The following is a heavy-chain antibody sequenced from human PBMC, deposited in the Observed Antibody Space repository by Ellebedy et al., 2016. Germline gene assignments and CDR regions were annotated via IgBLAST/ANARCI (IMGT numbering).Heavy chain of an antibody. CDR1: GFTFNNYA. D-gene: IGHD1-14*01. J-gene: IGHJ6*02. CDR3: AKDVSIGTTQSFYGMDV. V-gene: IGHV3-23*01. Sequence: GESLKISCVASGFTFNNYAMNWVRQAPGEGLEWVAIVVGSGGSAYYADSVKGRFTISRDNSKNTLYLQMSSLRAEDTAVYYCAKDVSIGTTQSFYGMDVWGQGTTVTVSS. CDR2: VVGSGGSA.